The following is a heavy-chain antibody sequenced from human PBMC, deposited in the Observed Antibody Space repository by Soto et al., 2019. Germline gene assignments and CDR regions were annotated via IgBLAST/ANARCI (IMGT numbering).Heavy chain of an antibody. J-gene: IGHJ5*02. CDR1: GGTFTSYA. V-gene: IGHV1-3*01. CDR2: INAGNGNT. Sequence: ASVKVSCKASGGTFTSYAMHWVRQAPGQRLEWMGWINAGNGNTKYSQKFQGRVTITRDTSATTAYMELSSLRSEDTTMYYCARAHYDILTGYSLNWFDPWGQGTLVTVSS. CDR3: ARAHYDILTGYSLNWFDP. D-gene: IGHD3-9*01.